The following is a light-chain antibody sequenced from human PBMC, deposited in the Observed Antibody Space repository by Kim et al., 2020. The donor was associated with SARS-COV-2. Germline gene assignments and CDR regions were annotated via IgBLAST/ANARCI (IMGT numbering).Light chain of an antibody. J-gene: IGLJ2*01. CDR2: DNT. Sequence: SSELTQDPAVSVALGQTVRITCQGDSLRTYSASWYQQKQGQAPILVIYDNTNWASGIPDRFSGSSSGNTASLTITGAQAEDEADYYCNSRDSSGHHVVFGGGTQLTVL. CDR1: SLRTYS. CDR3: NSRDSSGHHVV. V-gene: IGLV3-19*01.